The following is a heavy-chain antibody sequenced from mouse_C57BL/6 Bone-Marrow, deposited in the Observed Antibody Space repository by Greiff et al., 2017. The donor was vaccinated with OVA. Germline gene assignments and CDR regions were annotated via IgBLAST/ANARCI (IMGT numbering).Heavy chain of an antibody. Sequence: QVQLKQSGPELVKPGTSVKVSCKASGYAFTNYLIEWVKQRPGQGLEWIGVINPGSGGTNYNEKFKGKATLTADKSSSTAYMQLSSLTSEDSAVYFCARAQVVYFDYWGQGTTLTVSS. J-gene: IGHJ2*01. CDR2: INPGSGGT. CDR3: ARAQVVYFDY. CDR1: GYAFTNYL. D-gene: IGHD3-2*02. V-gene: IGHV1-54*01.